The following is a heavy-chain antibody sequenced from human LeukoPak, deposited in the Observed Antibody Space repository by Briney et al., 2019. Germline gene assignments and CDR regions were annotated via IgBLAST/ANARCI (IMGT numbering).Heavy chain of an antibody. V-gene: IGHV1-24*01. CDR2: FDPEDGET. CDR1: GYTLTELS. CDR3: ARDLGEDSSTQDY. J-gene: IGHJ4*02. Sequence: ASVKVSCKVSGYTLTELSMHWVRQAPGKGLEWMGGFDPEDGETIYAQKFQGRVTITADESTSTAYMELSSLRSEDTAVYYCARDLGEDSSTQDYWGQGTLVTVSS. D-gene: IGHD6-13*01.